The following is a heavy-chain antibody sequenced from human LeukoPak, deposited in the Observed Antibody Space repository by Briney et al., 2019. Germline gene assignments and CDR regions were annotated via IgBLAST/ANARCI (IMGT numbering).Heavy chain of an antibody. Sequence: GGSLRLSCAASGFTFSSYWMSWVRQAPGKGLEWVANIKQDGSEKYYVDSVKGRFTISRDNAKNSLYLQMNSLRAEDTAVYYCAVLRFLEWLLPLDYWGQGTLVTVSS. CDR3: AVLRFLEWLLPLDY. D-gene: IGHD3-3*01. V-gene: IGHV3-7*01. CDR1: GFTFSSYW. J-gene: IGHJ4*02. CDR2: IKQDGSEK.